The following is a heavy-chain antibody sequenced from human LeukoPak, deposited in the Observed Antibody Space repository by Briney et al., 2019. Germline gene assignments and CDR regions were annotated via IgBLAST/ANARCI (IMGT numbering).Heavy chain of an antibody. D-gene: IGHD5-18*01. J-gene: IGHJ4*02. CDR2: ISAYNGNT. V-gene: IGHV1-18*01. CDR3: AREDTAMVTKIDY. Sequence: KPGASVTVSCTASGYTFTSYGISWVRQAPGQGLEWMGWISAYNGNTNYAQKLQGRFTMTTDTSTSTAYMELRSLRSDDTAVYYCAREDTAMVTKIDYWGQGTLVTVSS. CDR1: GYTFTSYG.